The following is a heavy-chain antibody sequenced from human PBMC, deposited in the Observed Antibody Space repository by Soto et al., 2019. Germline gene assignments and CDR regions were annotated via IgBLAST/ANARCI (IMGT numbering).Heavy chain of an antibody. D-gene: IGHD2-2*02. V-gene: IGHV3-33*01. J-gene: IGHJ6*02. Sequence: PGGSLRLSCAASGFTFSNYGMHWVRQAPGKGLEWVAVIWYDGSNKYYADSVKGRFTISRDNSKNTLYLQMNSLRAEDTAVYYCARDLRIVVVPAAILDVAMDVWGQGTTVTVSS. CDR2: IWYDGSNK. CDR3: ARDLRIVVVPAAILDVAMDV. CDR1: GFTFSNYG.